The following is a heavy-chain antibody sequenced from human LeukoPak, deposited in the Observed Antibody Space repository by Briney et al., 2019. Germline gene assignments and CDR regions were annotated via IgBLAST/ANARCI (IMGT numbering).Heavy chain of an antibody. V-gene: IGHV3-48*01. CDR2: ISSSSSTI. J-gene: IGHJ6*03. CDR1: GFTFSSYS. D-gene: IGHD5-24*01. Sequence: GGSLRLSCAASGFTFSSYSMNWVRQAPGKGLEWVSYISSSSSTIYYADSVKGRFTISRDNSKNTLYLQMNSLRAEDTAVYYCAKDPRDGYPGFYYYMDVWGKGTTVTISS. CDR3: AKDPRDGYPGFYYYMDV.